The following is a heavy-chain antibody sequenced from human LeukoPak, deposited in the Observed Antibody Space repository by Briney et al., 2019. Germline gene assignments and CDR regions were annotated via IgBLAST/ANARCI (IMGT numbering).Heavy chain of an antibody. Sequence: SETLSLTCTVSGGSISSYYWSWIRQPPGKGLEWIGYIYYSGSTNYNPSLKSRVTISVDTSKNQFSLKLSSVTAADTAVYYCARGRSVGYDFWSGYYTLNWFDPWGQGPLVTVSS. CDR3: ARGRSVGYDFWSGYYTLNWFDP. CDR2: IYYSGST. J-gene: IGHJ5*02. V-gene: IGHV4-59*01. CDR1: GGSISSYY. D-gene: IGHD3-3*01.